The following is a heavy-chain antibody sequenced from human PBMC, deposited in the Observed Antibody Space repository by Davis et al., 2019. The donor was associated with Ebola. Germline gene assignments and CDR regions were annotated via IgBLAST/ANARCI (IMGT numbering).Heavy chain of an antibody. CDR3: ARGAWNSPRFDY. D-gene: IGHD1-7*01. Sequence: SETLSLTCAVSGGSFSSYYWSWIRQPPGKGLEWIGEINHSGSTNYNPSLKCRVTISVDRSKNQFSLKLSSVTAADTAVYYCARGAWNSPRFDYWGQGTLVTVSS. V-gene: IGHV4-34*01. CDR1: GGSFSSYY. CDR2: INHSGST. J-gene: IGHJ4*02.